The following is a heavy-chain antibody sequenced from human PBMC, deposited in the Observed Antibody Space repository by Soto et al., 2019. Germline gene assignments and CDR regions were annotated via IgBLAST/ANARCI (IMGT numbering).Heavy chain of an antibody. D-gene: IGHD3-16*01. CDR2: TSYDGRNN. Sequence: QVQLVESGGGVVQPGTSLRLSCVGSGFTFRSYVIHWVRQAPGKGLEWVALTSYDGRNNFYGDSVRRRFTISRDNSRNTVELQMDSLRLEDTALYYSARWGTTGGLDVWGQGTLVSVSS. CDR3: ARWGTTGGLDV. J-gene: IGHJ4*02. V-gene: IGHV3-33*05. CDR1: GFTFRSYV.